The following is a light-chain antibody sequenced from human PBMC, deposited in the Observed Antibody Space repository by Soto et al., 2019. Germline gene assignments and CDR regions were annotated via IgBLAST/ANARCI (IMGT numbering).Light chain of an antibody. CDR2: EDN. J-gene: IGLJ2*01. CDR1: SSSFASHY. V-gene: IGLV6-57*03. CDR3: QSYGSSTAAV. Sequence: FMLTQPHSVSESLGQTVTISCTRSSSSFASHYVLCYQQRPASAPPTVMYEDNQRPSGVADRFCGSIDSSSKSASLTISGLQAEDEAVYYCQSYGSSTAAVFGGGTKLTVL.